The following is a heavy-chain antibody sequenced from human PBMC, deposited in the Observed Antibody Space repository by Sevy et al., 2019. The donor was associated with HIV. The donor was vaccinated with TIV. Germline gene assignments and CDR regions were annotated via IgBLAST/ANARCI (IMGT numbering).Heavy chain of an antibody. Sequence: GSLRLSCAASGFTFSSFAMGWVRQAPGKGLDWISVISGTGDYTYYADSVKGRFTISRDNSKNTLFLQMNSLRAEDTAIFYCARDSYYYDSSADYWGQGTLVTVSS. CDR2: ISGTGDYT. CDR3: ARDSYYYDSSADY. CDR1: GFTFSSFA. J-gene: IGHJ4*02. V-gene: IGHV3-23*01. D-gene: IGHD3-22*01.